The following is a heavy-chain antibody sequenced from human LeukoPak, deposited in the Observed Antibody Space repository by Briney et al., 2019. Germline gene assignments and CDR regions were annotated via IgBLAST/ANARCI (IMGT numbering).Heavy chain of an antibody. D-gene: IGHD3-16*01. CDR1: GYTSTNYG. CDR3: ARDSASTSFPPAYDY. V-gene: IGHV1-18*04. Sequence: ASVNVSCKAAGYTSTNYGVTWVRQAPGQGLEWVGWISAHNGNTNYVQKLQDRVTMTTDTSTTTAYLELRNLRSDDTAVYYCARDSASTSFPPAYDYWGQGTVVAVSS. CDR2: ISAHNGNT. J-gene: IGHJ4*02.